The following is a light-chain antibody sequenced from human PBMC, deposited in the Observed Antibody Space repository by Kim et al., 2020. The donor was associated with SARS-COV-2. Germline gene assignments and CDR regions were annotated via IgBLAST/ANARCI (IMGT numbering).Light chain of an antibody. CDR2: GKN. CDR3: NSRDSNDNVV. CDR1: SLRSYY. J-gene: IGLJ2*01. Sequence: ALGQTVSSTCQGDSLRSYYATWYQQKPGQAPILVIYGKNNRPSGIPDRFSGSSAGKTASLTITGTQAGDEADYYCNSRDSNDNVVFGGGTKLTVL. V-gene: IGLV3-19*01.